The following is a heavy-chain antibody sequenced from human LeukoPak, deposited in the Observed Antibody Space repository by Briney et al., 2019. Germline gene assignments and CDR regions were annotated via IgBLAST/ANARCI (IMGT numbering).Heavy chain of an antibody. J-gene: IGHJ3*02. D-gene: IGHD1-7*01. CDR3: AKAPYNWNYGVAFDI. CDR2: ISGSGGST. V-gene: IGHV3-23*01. Sequence: GGSLRLSCAASGFTFSSYAMSWVRQAPGKGLEWVSGISGSGGSTYYADSVKGRFTISRDNSKNTLYLKMNSLRAEDTALYYCAKAPYNWNYGVAFDIWGQGTMVTVSS. CDR1: GFTFSSYA.